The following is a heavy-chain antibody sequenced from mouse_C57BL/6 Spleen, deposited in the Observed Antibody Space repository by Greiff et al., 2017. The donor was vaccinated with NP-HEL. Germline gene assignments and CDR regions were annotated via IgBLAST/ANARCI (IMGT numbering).Heavy chain of an antibody. CDR3: ASGNVYYAMDY. CDR2: INPNNGYT. V-gene: IGHV1-26*01. Sequence: VQLQQSGPELVKPGASVKISCKASGYTFTDYYMNWVKQSHGKSLEWIGNINPNNGYTSYNQKFKGKATLTVDKSSSTAYMELRSLTSEDSAVYYCASGNVYYAMDYWGQGTSVTVSS. J-gene: IGHJ4*01. CDR1: GYTFTDYY.